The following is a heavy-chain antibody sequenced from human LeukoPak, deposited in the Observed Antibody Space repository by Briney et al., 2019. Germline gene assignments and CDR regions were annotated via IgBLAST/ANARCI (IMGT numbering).Heavy chain of an antibody. CDR3: ARDQSYYGSGSPMNV. J-gene: IGHJ6*03. D-gene: IGHD3-10*01. CDR1: GFTFSDDY. Sequence: GGSLRLSCAASGFTFSDDYMSWSRQAPGRGLEGVSYISNSGSTIDYADSVKCRFTISRDKAKNSLYLQMNSLRAEDTAVYYCARDQSYYGSGSPMNVWGKGTTVTVSS. V-gene: IGHV3-11*04. CDR2: ISNSGSTI.